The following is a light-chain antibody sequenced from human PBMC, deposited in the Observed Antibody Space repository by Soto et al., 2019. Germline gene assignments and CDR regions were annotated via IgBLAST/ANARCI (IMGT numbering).Light chain of an antibody. V-gene: IGKV3-15*01. Sequence: EVLMTKLHVTLFMSPGERVTLSCRASQNIIRYLAWYQQKPGKAPRLLIYGASTRATGIPARFSGSGSGTEFTLTISSLQYEDFAVYDGQQYNNWTSTFGQGTRLEIK. CDR2: GAS. J-gene: IGKJ5*01. CDR1: QNIIRY. CDR3: QQYNNWTST.